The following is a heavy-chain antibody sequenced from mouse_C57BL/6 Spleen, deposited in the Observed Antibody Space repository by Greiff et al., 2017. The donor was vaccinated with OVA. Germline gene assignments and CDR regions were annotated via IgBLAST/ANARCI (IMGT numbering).Heavy chain of an antibody. J-gene: IGHJ2*01. Sequence: ESGPGLVKPSQSLSLTCSVTGYSITSGYYWNWIRQFPGNKLEWMGYISYDGSNNYNPSLKNRISITRDTSKNQFFLKLNSVTTEDTATYYCARDVDYYGSSLDYWGQGTTLTVSS. V-gene: IGHV3-6*01. D-gene: IGHD1-1*01. CDR3: ARDVDYYGSSLDY. CDR2: ISYDGSN. CDR1: GYSITSGYY.